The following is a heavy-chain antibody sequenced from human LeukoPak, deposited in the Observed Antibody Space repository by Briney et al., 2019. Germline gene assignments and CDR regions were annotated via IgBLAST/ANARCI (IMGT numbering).Heavy chain of an antibody. CDR3: ASSGHEGYCSGGSCPDPYYYYSMDV. Sequence: SETLSLTCTVSGGSISSYYWSWIRQPAGKGLEWIGRIYTSGSTNYNPSLKSRVTMSVDTSKNQFSLKLSSVTAADTAVYYCASSGHEGYCSGGSCPDPYYYYSMDVWGQGTTVTVSS. CDR1: GGSISSYY. CDR2: IYTSGST. V-gene: IGHV4-4*07. D-gene: IGHD2-15*01. J-gene: IGHJ6*02.